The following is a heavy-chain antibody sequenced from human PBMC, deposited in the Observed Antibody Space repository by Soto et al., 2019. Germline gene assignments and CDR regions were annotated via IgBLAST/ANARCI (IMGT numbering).Heavy chain of an antibody. D-gene: IGHD2-15*01. V-gene: IGHV1-2*04. J-gene: IGHJ4*02. CDR2: INPNSGGT. CDR3: ATTLNCSGGSCYLFDY. Sequence: ASVKVSCKASGYTFTGYYMHWVRQAPGQGLEWMGWINPNSGGTNYAQKFQGWVTMTRDTSISTAYMELSRLRSDDMAVYYCATTLNCSGGSCYLFDYWGQGTLVTVSS. CDR1: GYTFTGYY.